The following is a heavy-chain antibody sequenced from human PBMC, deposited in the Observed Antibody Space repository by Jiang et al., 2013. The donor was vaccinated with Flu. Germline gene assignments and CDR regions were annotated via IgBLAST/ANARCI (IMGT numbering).Heavy chain of an antibody. CDR2: TYYRSKWYN. CDR1: GDSVSSNSAA. CDR3: ARVPYYDFWFYFDY. V-gene: IGHV6-1*01. J-gene: IGHJ4*02. D-gene: IGHD3-3*01. Sequence: QTLSLTCAISGDSVSSNSAAWNWIRQSPSRGLEWLGRTYYRSKWYNDYAVSVKSRITINPDTSKNQFSLQLNSVTPEDTAVYYCARVPYYDFWFYFDYWGQGTLVTVSS.